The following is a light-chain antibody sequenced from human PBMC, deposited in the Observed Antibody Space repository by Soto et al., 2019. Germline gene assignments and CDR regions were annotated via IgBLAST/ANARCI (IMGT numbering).Light chain of an antibody. J-gene: IGLJ3*02. CDR1: SGHSSYA. CDR2: LNSDGSH. V-gene: IGLV4-69*01. CDR3: QNWGTGDWV. Sequence: QSVLTQSPSASASLGASVKLTCTLSSGHSSYAIAWHQQQPEKGPRSLMTLNSDGSHSKGDGLPDRFSGSISGAERYLTISSLHSEDAADYYCQNWGTGDWVFGGGTKLTVL.